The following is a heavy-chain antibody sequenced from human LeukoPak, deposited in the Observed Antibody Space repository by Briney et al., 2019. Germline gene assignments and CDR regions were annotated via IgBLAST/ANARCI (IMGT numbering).Heavy chain of an antibody. Sequence: GGSLRLSCAASGFTFSNAWMSWVRQAPGKGLEWVGRIKSKTDGCTTDYAAPVKGRFTISRDDSKNTLYLQMNSLKTEDTAVYYCTTEATVTTSPPFQHWGQGTLVTVSS. J-gene: IGHJ1*01. V-gene: IGHV3-15*01. CDR3: TTEATVTTSPPFQH. CDR1: GFTFSNAW. D-gene: IGHD4-17*01. CDR2: IKSKTDGCTT.